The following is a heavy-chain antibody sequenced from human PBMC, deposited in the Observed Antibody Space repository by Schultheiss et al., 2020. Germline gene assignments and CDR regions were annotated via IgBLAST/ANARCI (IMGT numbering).Heavy chain of an antibody. D-gene: IGHD4-23*01. CDR2: IYTSGST. CDR3: ARADYGGNGKSDAFDI. V-gene: IGHV4-61*02. J-gene: IGHJ3*02. Sequence: SETLSLTCTVSGGSISSGSYYWSWIRQPAGKGLEWIGRIYTSGSTNYNPSLKIRVTISVDTSKNQFSLKLSSVTAADTAVYYCARADYGGNGKSDAFDIWGQGTMVTVSS. CDR1: GGSISSGSYY.